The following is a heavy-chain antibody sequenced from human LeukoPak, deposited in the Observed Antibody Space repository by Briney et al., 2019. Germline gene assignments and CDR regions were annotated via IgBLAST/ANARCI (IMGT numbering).Heavy chain of an antibody. CDR1: GGSISSGGYY. Sequence: SETLSLTCTVSGGSISSGGYYWSWIRQHPGKGLEWIGYIYYSGSTYYNPSLKSRVTISIDTSKNQFSLKLTSVTAADTAVYYCASGLLGYCSSASCGNWFDAWGQGTLVTVS. CDR2: IYYSGST. D-gene: IGHD2-2*01. J-gene: IGHJ5*02. CDR3: ASGLLGYCSSASCGNWFDA. V-gene: IGHV4-31*03.